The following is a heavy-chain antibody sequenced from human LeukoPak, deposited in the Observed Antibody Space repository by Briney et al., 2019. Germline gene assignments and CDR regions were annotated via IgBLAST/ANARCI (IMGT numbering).Heavy chain of an antibody. CDR1: GFTFSNYA. Sequence: GGSLRLSCAASGFTFSNYAMSWVRQAPGKGLEWVANIKQDGSEKYYVDSVKGRFTISRDNAKNSLYLQMNSLRVEDTAVYYCVPLNWNPPGDFDRWGQGTLVTVSS. J-gene: IGHJ4*02. D-gene: IGHD1-20*01. CDR2: IKQDGSEK. V-gene: IGHV3-7*01. CDR3: VPLNWNPPGDFDR.